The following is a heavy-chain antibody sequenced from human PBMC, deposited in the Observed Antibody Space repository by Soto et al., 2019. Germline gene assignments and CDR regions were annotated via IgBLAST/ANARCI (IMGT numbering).Heavy chain of an antibody. CDR2: IYPGDSDT. J-gene: IGHJ6*02. CDR3: ARQHYYGSGSYNPYYYYYGMDV. V-gene: IGHV5-51*01. Sequence: GESLKISCKGSGYSFTSYWIGRVRQMPGKGLEWMGIIYPGDSDTRYSPSFQGQVTISADKSISTAYLQWSSLKASDTAMYYCARQHYYGSGSYNPYYYYYGMDVWGQGTTVTVSS. CDR1: GYSFTSYW. D-gene: IGHD3-10*01.